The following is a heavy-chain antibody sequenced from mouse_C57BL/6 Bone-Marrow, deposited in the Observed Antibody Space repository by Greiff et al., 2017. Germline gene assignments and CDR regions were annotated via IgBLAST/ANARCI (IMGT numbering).Heavy chain of an antibody. CDR2: ISSGSSTI. Sequence: QVESGGGLVKPGGSLKISCAASGFTFSDYGMHWVRQAPEKGLEWVAYISSGSSTIYYADTVKGRFTISRDNAKNTLFLQMTSLRSEDTAMYYCASPSLLTSYWYFDVWGTGTTVTVSS. CDR3: ASPSLLTSYWYFDV. CDR1: GFTFSDYG. D-gene: IGHD1-2*01. J-gene: IGHJ1*03. V-gene: IGHV5-17*01.